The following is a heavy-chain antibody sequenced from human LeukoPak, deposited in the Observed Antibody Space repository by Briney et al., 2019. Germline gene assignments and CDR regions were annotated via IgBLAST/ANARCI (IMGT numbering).Heavy chain of an antibody. J-gene: IGHJ4*02. V-gene: IGHV1-3*01. CDR2: INAGNGNT. D-gene: IGHD3-22*01. Sequence: ASVTVSCTASGYTFTSYAMHWVRQAPGQRLEWMGWINAGNGNTKYSQKFQGRVTITRDTSASTAYMELSSLRSEDTAVYYCATSLMISYFDYWGQGTLVTVSS. CDR3: ATSLMISYFDY. CDR1: GYTFTSYA.